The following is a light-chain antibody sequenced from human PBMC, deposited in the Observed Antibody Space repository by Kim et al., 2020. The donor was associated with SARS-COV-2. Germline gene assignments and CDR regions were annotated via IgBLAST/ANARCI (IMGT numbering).Light chain of an antibody. V-gene: IGLV3-21*01. CDR3: QLWDTTSESVI. J-gene: IGLJ2*01. CDR1: NIGQKS. Sequence: YELTQPPALSVAPGQTAPITCGGDNIGQKSVHWYQQKPGQAPLLVIYLDSGRPSGLPERFSGSNSANTATLTITRVEVADEADYYCQLWDTTSESVIFGGGTKVTVL. CDR2: LDS.